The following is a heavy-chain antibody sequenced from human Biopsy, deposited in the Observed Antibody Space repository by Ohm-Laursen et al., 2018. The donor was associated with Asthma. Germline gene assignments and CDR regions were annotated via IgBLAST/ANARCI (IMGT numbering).Heavy chain of an antibody. CDR1: GGTFSNFA. D-gene: IGHD6-19*01. CDR3: ARCEVGYSSGWSLLLKKIYYSGMDV. Sequence: GASVKVSCTAPGGTFSNFAISWVRQAPGQGLEWLEGIMTVFGTTNYAQKFPGRVTITTDESTSTAYMEVTSLRSEDTAIYYCARCEVGYSSGWSLLLKKIYYSGMDVWGQGTAVTVSS. CDR2: IMTVFGTT. J-gene: IGHJ6*02. V-gene: IGHV1-69*05.